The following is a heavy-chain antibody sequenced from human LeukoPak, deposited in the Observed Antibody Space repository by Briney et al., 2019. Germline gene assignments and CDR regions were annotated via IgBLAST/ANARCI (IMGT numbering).Heavy chain of an antibody. Sequence: ASVKVSCKASGYTFTSYDINWVRQATGQGLEWMGWMNPNSGNTGYAQKFQGRVTITRNTSISTAYMELSGLRSEDTAVYYCARVPSRARYCSSTSCSYYFDYWGQGTLVTVSS. CDR3: ARVPSRARYCSSTSCSYYFDY. CDR1: GYTFTSYD. J-gene: IGHJ4*02. V-gene: IGHV1-8*03. CDR2: MNPNSGNT. D-gene: IGHD2-2*01.